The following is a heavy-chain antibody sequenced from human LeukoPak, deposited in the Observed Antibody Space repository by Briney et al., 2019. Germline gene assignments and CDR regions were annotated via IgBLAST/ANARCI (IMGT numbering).Heavy chain of an antibody. CDR1: GFTYSSYE. D-gene: IGHD3-10*01. CDR3: AKTWRGRGYYGYGPSEYFYYMDV. Sequence: GGSLRLSCAASGFTYSSYEMNWVRQAPGQGLEWVSSLTSGSSYIYYADSVKGRFTISRDNSKNTLWLQMNSLKGEDTAVYYCAKTWRGRGYYGYGPSEYFYYMDVWGKGTTVTISS. CDR2: LTSGSSYI. J-gene: IGHJ6*03. V-gene: IGHV3-21*04.